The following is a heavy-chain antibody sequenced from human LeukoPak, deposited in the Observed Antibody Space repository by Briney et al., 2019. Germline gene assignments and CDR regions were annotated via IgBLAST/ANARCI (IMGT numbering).Heavy chain of an antibody. CDR1: GFTFSSYW. Sequence: GGSLRLSCAASGFTFSSYWMSWVRQAPGKGLEWVANIKQDGSEKYYVDSVKGRFTISRDNAKNSLYLQMNSLRAEDTAVYYCAKLVGYCSSTSCHDYWGQGTLVTVSS. D-gene: IGHD2-2*01. V-gene: IGHV3-7*01. CDR3: AKLVGYCSSTSCHDY. CDR2: IKQDGSEK. J-gene: IGHJ4*02.